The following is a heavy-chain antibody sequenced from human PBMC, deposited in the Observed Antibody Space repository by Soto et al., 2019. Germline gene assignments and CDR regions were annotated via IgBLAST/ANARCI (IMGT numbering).Heavy chain of an antibody. V-gene: IGHV4-39*01. D-gene: IGHD3-3*01. CDR3: ASGTSYDAPTGFYTNYYMDL. CDR1: GDSHY. Sequence: QAQLRESGPGLVKPSETLSLTCTFSGDSHYWVWIRQPPGKGLEWIGSVCYSGSTCSRGTTYYNPSLKSRVTVSVHTSENQLSLNLNFVTAADTAVYYCASGTSYDAPTGFYTNYYMDLWGRGTTVTVSS. J-gene: IGHJ6*03. CDR2: VCYSGST.